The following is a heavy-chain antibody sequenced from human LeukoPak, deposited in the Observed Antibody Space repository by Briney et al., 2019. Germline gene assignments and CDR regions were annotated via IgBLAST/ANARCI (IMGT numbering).Heavy chain of an antibody. V-gene: IGHV4-39*07. CDR3: VRLQAVTGNFDY. CDR1: GGSIGSSSFY. D-gene: IGHD1-20*01. Sequence: PSETLSLTCTLSGGSIGSSSFYWGCIPQPPGQGLEWIETINYSGDTYYNPSLKSRVTISVDSSRNQFSLKLSSVTAADTAVYYCVRLQAVTGNFDYWGQGALVAVSS. CDR2: INYSGDT. J-gene: IGHJ4*02.